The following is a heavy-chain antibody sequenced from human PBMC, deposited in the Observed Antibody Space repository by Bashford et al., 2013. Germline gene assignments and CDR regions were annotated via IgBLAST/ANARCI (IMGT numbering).Heavy chain of an antibody. CDR2: INPMSGGT. D-gene: IGHD3-9*01. Sequence: ASVKVSCKASGYTFTGDYIHWVRQAPGQGLEWMGWINPMSGGTNYARKFQDRVTLTRDTSISTAYMELRRLRSDDTAVYYCAISHYDILTGYHDSFDFWGQGNLVTVSS. J-gene: IGHJ4*02. CDR1: GYTFTGDY. V-gene: IGHV1-2*02. CDR3: AISHYDILTGYHDSFDF.